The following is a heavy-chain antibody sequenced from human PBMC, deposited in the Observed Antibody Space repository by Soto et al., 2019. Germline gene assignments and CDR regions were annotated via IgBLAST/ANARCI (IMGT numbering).Heavy chain of an antibody. CDR1: GYTLTELS. Sequence: ASVKVSCKVSGYTLTELSMHWVRQAPGKGLEWMGGFDPEDGETIYAQKFQGRVTMTEDTSTDTAYMELSSLRSEDMAVYYCATDLHRARGRFDYWGQGTLVTVSS. CDR3: ATDLHRARGRFDY. J-gene: IGHJ4*02. CDR2: FDPEDGET. V-gene: IGHV1-24*01.